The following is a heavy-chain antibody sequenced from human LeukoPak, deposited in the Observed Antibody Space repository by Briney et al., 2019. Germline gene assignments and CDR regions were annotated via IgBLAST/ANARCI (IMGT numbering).Heavy chain of an antibody. CDR1: GFTFSSYA. Sequence: GRSLRLSCAASGFTFSSYAMHWVRQAPGKGLEWVAVISYDGSNKYYADSVKGRFTISRDNSKNTLYLQMNSLRAEDTAVYYCAKDGRFGELLYYYFDYWGQGTLVTVSS. CDR2: ISYDGSNK. J-gene: IGHJ4*02. D-gene: IGHD3-10*01. CDR3: AKDGRFGELLYYYFDY. V-gene: IGHV3-30*04.